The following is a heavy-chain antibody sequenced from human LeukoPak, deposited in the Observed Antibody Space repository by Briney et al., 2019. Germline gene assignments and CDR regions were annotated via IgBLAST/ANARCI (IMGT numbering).Heavy chain of an antibody. V-gene: IGHV3-21*01. CDR1: GFTFGTYS. CDR3: ASWVVTPIDY. Sequence: GGSLRLSCAASGFTFGTYSMNWVRQAPGKGLEWVSSITSTSSYICYADSVKGRFTISRDNAKNSLYLQMNSLRAEDTAVYYCASWVVTPIDYWGQGTLVTVSS. CDR2: ITSTSSYI. D-gene: IGHD4-23*01. J-gene: IGHJ4*02.